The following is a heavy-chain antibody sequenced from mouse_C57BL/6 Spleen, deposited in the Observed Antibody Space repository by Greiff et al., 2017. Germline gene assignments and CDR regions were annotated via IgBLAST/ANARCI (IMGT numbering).Heavy chain of an antibody. V-gene: IGHV14-1*01. J-gene: IGHJ3*01. CDR2: IDPEDGDT. CDR1: GFNIKDYY. Sequence: EVQLQQSGAELVRPGASVKLSCTASGFNIKDYYMHWVKQRPEQGLEWIGRIDPEDGDTEYAPKFQGKATMTADTSSNTAYLQLSSRTSEDTAVYYCTTYYGSSYWCAYWGQGTLVTVSA. D-gene: IGHD1-1*01. CDR3: TTYYGSSYWCAY.